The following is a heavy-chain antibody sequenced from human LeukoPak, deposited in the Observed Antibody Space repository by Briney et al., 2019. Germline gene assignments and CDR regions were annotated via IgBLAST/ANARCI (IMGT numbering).Heavy chain of an antibody. J-gene: IGHJ4*02. V-gene: IGHV1-24*01. CDR1: GYTLTELS. Sequence: ASVKVSCKVSGYTLTELSMHWVRQAPGKGLEWMGGFDPEDGEPIYAQKFQGSVTMTEDTSTDPAYMELSSLSSQDTAVHYCAPLLYDSSGEDYWGQGTLLTVSS. D-gene: IGHD3-22*01. CDR3: APLLYDSSGEDY. CDR2: FDPEDGEP.